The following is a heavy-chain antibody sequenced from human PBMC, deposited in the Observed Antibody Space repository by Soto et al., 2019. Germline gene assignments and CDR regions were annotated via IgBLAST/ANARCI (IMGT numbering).Heavy chain of an antibody. CDR1: GASIGPYY. CDR3: ARFYYGGNPGVFDY. Sequence: SETLSLTCTVSGASIGPYYWGWIRLPPGKGLEWLGHIYYTGSTTYNPSLKSRITISVDTPENHFSLKLTSITAADTALYFCARFYYGGNPGVFDYWGQGALVTVSS. J-gene: IGHJ4*02. V-gene: IGHV4-59*01. CDR2: IYYTGST. D-gene: IGHD1-26*01.